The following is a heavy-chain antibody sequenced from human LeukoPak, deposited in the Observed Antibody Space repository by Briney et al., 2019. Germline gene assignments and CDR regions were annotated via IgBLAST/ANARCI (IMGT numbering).Heavy chain of an antibody. CDR1: GFTFDDYA. CDR2: ISWNSGSI. CDR3: AKEMHLGDSMDV. J-gene: IGHJ6*02. D-gene: IGHD3-10*01. V-gene: IGHV3-9*01. Sequence: TGGSLRLSCAASGFTFDDYAMHWVRQAPGKGLEWVSGISWNSGSIGYADSVKGRFTNSRDNAKNSLYLQMNSLRAEDTALYYCAKEMHLGDSMDVWGQGTTVTVSS.